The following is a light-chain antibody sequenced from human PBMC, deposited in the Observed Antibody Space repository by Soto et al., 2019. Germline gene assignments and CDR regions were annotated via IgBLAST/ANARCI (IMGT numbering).Light chain of an antibody. CDR1: QSVLYSSNNKNY. J-gene: IGKJ5*01. V-gene: IGKV4-1*01. CDR3: QQYYTTPIT. Sequence: DIVMTQSPDSLAVSLGERATINCKSSQSVLYSSNNKNYLAWYQQKPGQPPKLLIYWASTRESGVPDRFSGSGSGTDFTLTISSLQAEAVAVYYCQQYYTTPITFGQGTRLEIK. CDR2: WAS.